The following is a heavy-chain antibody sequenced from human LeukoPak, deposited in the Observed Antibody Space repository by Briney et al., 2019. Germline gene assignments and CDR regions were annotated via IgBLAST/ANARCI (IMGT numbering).Heavy chain of an antibody. CDR3: ATVLGGLRECSVDY. J-gene: IGHJ4*02. CDR2: ISNDNGIT. Sequence: ASVKVSCKASGYSFTGYGINWVRQAPGQGLEWMGWISNDNGITNYAQQFQGRVTLTEDTSRETAYMELSSLRSEDTAVYYCATVLGGLRECSVDYWGQGTLVTVSS. V-gene: IGHV1-18*01. D-gene: IGHD2-15*01. CDR1: GYSFTGYG.